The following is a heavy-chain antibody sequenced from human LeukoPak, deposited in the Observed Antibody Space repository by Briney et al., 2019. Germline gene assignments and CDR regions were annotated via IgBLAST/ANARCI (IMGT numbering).Heavy chain of an antibody. J-gene: IGHJ3*02. CDR1: GFTFSSYS. D-gene: IGHD6-19*01. Sequence: GGSLRLSCAASGFTFSSYSMNWVRQAPGKGLEWVSYISSSSSTIYYADSVKGRFTISRDNAKNSLYLQMNSLRAEDTAVYYCARDSLNGYSSGWPDAFDIWGQGTMVTVSS. CDR2: ISSSSSTI. CDR3: ARDSLNGYSSGWPDAFDI. V-gene: IGHV3-48*01.